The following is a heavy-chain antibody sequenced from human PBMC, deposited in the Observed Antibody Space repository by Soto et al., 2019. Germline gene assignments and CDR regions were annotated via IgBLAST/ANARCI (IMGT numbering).Heavy chain of an antibody. Sequence: SETLSLTCAVYGGSFSGYYWSWIRQPPGKGLEWIGEINHIGSTNYNPSLKSRVTISVDTSKNQFSLKLSSVTAADTAVYYCARERSPTYYYDSSGYPHAPFDYWGQGTLVTVSS. CDR1: GGSFSGYY. CDR2: INHIGST. V-gene: IGHV4-34*01. CDR3: ARERSPTYYYDSSGYPHAPFDY. J-gene: IGHJ4*02. D-gene: IGHD3-22*01.